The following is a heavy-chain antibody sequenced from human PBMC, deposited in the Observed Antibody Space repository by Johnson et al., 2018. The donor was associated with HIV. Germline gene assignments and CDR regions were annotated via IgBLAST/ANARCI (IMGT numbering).Heavy chain of an antibody. CDR2: IYSGGST. CDR1: GFSVSNNY. D-gene: IGHD2-15*01. J-gene: IGHJ3*02. CDR3: ARYSGSCYDAFDI. Sequence: VQLVESGGGLVQPGGSLRLSCAASGFSVSNNYMSWVRQAPGKGLEWVSVIYSGGSTYHADSVKGRFTISRDNSNNTLYLQMNSLRAEDTALYYCARYSGSCYDAFDIWGQGTMVTVSS. V-gene: IGHV3-66*01.